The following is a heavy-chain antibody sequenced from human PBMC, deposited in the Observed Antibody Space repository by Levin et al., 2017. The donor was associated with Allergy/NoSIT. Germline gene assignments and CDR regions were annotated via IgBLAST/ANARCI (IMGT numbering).Heavy chain of an antibody. CDR2: FYYIGST. CDR1: GGSISSSNYY. CDR3: ARNIVVNSQGIDY. J-gene: IGHJ4*01. D-gene: IGHD2-15*01. Sequence: PSETLSLTCNVSGGSISSSNYYWGWIRQPPGKGLEWIGSFYYIGSTFYNPSLESRVTVSGDTSKNQFSLKLRSVTAADTAVYYCARNIVVNSQGIDYWGHGTLVTVSS. V-gene: IGHV4-39*01.